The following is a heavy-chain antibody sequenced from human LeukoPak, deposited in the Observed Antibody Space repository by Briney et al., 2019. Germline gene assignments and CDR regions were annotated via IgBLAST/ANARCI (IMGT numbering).Heavy chain of an antibody. J-gene: IGHJ4*02. Sequence: GGSLRLSCAASGFTFSYYSMNWVRQAPGKGLEWVSSISSSGSYIYYADSVKGRFTPSRDNDEKSLYLQMNSLRAEDTAVYYCAREYSSSSDRLDYWGQGTLVTVSS. CDR2: ISSSGSYI. D-gene: IGHD6-6*01. CDR3: AREYSSSSDRLDY. V-gene: IGHV3-21*01. CDR1: GFTFSYYS.